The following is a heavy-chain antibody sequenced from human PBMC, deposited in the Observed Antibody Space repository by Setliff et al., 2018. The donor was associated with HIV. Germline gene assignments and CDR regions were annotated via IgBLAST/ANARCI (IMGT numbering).Heavy chain of an antibody. CDR3: ATQTGFYNSHWYDY. V-gene: IGHV3-74*01. J-gene: IGHJ4*02. CDR1: GFTFSNHW. D-gene: IGHD6-13*01. Sequence: GGSLRLSCVGSGFTFSNHWMQWVRQALGKGLVWVSRINYHGSDISYADSVKGRFTISRDNAKNTVYLQMNNLRAEDTGVYYCATQTGFYNSHWYDYWGQGTMVTVSS. CDR2: INYHGSDI.